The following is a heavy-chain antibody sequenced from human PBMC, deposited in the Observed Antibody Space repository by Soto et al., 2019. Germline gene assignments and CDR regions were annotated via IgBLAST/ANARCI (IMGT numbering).Heavy chain of an antibody. CDR3: ARSLATSGGNSVVDYYYYGMDV. CDR1: GYTFTSYG. Sequence: GAAVKVSCKASGYTFTSYGISWVRQAPGQGPEWMGWISAYNGNTNYAQKLQGRVTMTTDTSTSTAYMELRSLRSDDTAVYYCARSLATSGGNSVVDYYYYGMDVWGQGTPVTVSS. V-gene: IGHV1-18*04. D-gene: IGHD2-21*02. J-gene: IGHJ6*02. CDR2: ISAYNGNT.